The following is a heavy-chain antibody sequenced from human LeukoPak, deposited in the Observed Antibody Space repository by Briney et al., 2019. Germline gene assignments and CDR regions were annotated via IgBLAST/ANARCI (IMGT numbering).Heavy chain of an antibody. V-gene: IGHV3-33*01. J-gene: IGHJ4*02. Sequence: PGRALRLSCAVSGFIFSDYGFHWVRQARGKGLEWVAVTRFDGSIKQYADSVKGRFTISRDDSKNTLYLQMNFLKSEDTAVYYCARWGGTRQYYFDYWGQGTLVTVSS. CDR2: TRFDGSIK. CDR1: GFIFSDYG. D-gene: IGHD1-1*01. CDR3: ARWGGTRQYYFDY.